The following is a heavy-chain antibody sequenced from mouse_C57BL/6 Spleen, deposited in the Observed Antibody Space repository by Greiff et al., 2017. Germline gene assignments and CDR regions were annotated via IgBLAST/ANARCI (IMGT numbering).Heavy chain of an antibody. CDR2: IYPGDGDT. J-gene: IGHJ4*01. CDR3: AREDYGKRHYARDY. CDR1: GYAFSSYW. D-gene: IGHD1-1*02. V-gene: IGHV1-80*01. Sequence: VQLVESGAELVKPGASVKISCKASGYAFSSYWMNWVKQRPGKGLEWIGQIYPGDGDTNYNGKFKGKATLTADKSSSTAYMQLSSLTSEDSAVYFCAREDYGKRHYARDYWGQGTSVTVSA.